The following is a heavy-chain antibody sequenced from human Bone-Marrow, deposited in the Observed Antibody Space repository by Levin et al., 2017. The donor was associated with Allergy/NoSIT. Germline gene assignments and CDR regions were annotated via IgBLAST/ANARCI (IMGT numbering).Heavy chain of an antibody. CDR3: ARAPYSRNYYYGMDV. J-gene: IGHJ6*02. CDR2: IYSSEST. V-gene: IGHV4-4*07. Sequence: SQTLSLTCTVSGGSISSYYWSWIRQAAGKGLEWIGRIYSSESTNYNPSLKSRVTMSVDTSKNQISLKLRSVTAADTAVYYCARAPYSRNYYYGMDVWGQGTTVTVSS. CDR1: GGSISSYY. D-gene: IGHD5-18*01.